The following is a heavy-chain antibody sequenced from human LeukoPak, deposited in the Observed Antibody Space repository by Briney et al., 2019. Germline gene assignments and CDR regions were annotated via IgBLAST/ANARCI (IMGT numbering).Heavy chain of an antibody. CDR2: ISGSGGST. V-gene: IGHV3-23*01. CDR3: VVVVPAAPYPPLDY. CDR1: GFTFSSYA. Sequence: GGSLRLSCAASGFTFSSYAMSWVRQAPGKGLEWVSAISGSGGSTYYADSVKGRFTISRDNSKNTLYLQMNSLRAEDTAVYYCVVVVPAAPYPPLDYWGQGTLVTVSS. J-gene: IGHJ4*02. D-gene: IGHD2-2*01.